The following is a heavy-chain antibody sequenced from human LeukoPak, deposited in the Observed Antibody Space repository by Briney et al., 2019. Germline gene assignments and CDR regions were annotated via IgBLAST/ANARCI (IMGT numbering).Heavy chain of an antibody. V-gene: IGHV1-2*02. D-gene: IGHD3-10*01. J-gene: IGHJ4*02. CDR1: GYTFTSYG. CDR3: ARTRGKDFDY. CDR2: INPNSGGT. Sequence: GASVKVSCKASGYTFTSYGISWVRQAPGQGLEWMGWINPNSGGTNYAQKFQGRVTMTRDTSISTAYMELSRLRSDDTAVYYCARTRGKDFDYWGQGTLVTVSS.